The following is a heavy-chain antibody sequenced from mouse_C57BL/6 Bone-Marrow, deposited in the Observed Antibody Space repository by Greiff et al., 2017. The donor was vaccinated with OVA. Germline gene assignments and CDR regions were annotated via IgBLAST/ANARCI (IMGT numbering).Heavy chain of an antibody. D-gene: IGHD1-1*01. Sequence: QVQLQQPGAELVKPGASVKLSCKASGYTFTSYWMHWVKQRPGQGLEWIGMIHPNSGSTNYNEKFKSKATLTVDKSSSTAYMQRSSLTSEDAAVYDCARDYGDWYVDVWGTGTTVTVSA. V-gene: IGHV1-64*01. J-gene: IGHJ1*03. CDR2: IHPNSGST. CDR1: GYTFTSYW. CDR3: ARDYGDWYVDV.